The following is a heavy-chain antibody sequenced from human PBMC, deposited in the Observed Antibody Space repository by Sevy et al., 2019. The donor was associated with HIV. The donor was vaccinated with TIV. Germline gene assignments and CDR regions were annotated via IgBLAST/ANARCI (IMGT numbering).Heavy chain of an antibody. D-gene: IGHD6-6*01. CDR1: GYTFTGYY. Sequence: ASVKVSCKASGYTFTGYYMHWVRQAPGQGLESMGWINPNSGGTNYAQKFQGRVTMTRDTSISTAYMELSRLRSDDTAIYYCAREATDYSSSSGSESYYGMDVWGQRTTVTVSS. CDR2: INPNSGGT. CDR3: AREATDYSSSSGSESYYGMDV. J-gene: IGHJ6*02. V-gene: IGHV1-2*02.